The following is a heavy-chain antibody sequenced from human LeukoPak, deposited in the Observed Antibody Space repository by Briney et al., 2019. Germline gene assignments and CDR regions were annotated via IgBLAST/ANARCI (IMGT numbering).Heavy chain of an antibody. CDR1: GGSISSYY. D-gene: IGHD6-13*01. V-gene: IGHV4-4*07. CDR3: ARSGSIAAAGIGSFDY. Sequence: SETLSLTCSVSGGSISSYYWNWVRQPAGKGLEWIGGIYAGGSTNYNPSLKSRVTMSLDTSEKHLSLKLTSATAADTAVYYCARSGSIAAAGIGSFDYWGQGTLVTVSS. J-gene: IGHJ4*02. CDR2: IYAGGST.